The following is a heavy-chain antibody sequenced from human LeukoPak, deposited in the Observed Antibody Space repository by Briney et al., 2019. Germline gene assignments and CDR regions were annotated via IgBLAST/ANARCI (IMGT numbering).Heavy chain of an antibody. Sequence: SETLSLTCTVSGGSISSYYWSWIRQPPGKGLEWIGYIYYSGSTNYNPSLKSRVTIPVDTSKNQFSLKLSSVTAADTAVYYCARDGAYSSSWYYNWFDPWGQGTLVTVSS. J-gene: IGHJ5*02. CDR2: IYYSGST. V-gene: IGHV4-59*12. D-gene: IGHD6-13*01. CDR3: ARDGAYSSSWYYNWFDP. CDR1: GGSISSYY.